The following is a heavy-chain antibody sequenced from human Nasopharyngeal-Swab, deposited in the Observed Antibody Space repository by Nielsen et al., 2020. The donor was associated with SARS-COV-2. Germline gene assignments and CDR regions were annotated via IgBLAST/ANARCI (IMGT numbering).Heavy chain of an antibody. V-gene: IGHV3-7*03. CDR3: ARQGVFVPAYFHQYYMDV. Sequence: GESLKPPLASPGFSFSPYWMPRVRQAPGKGLEWVANIKQDGSEKYCVDSVKGRFTVSRDNPKNLLYLQVNSLRAEDTAVYYCARQGVFVPAYFHQYYMDVWGKGTTVTVSS. J-gene: IGHJ6*03. D-gene: IGHD3-16*02. CDR1: GFSFSPYW. CDR2: IKQDGSEK.